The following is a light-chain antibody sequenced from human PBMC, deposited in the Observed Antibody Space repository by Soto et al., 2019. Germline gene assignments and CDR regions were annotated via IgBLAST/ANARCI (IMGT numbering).Light chain of an antibody. J-gene: IGLJ2*01. CDR2: DDR. Sequence: SYELTQPPSVSVAPGQTASLACGGDNIETKTVHWYQQRPGQAPVLVVYDDRDRPSWIPERFSGSNSGHTATLTISRVEAGDEADYYCQVWDIVTSRRIFGGGTKLTVL. V-gene: IGLV3-21*02. CDR1: NIETKT. CDR3: QVWDIVTSRRI.